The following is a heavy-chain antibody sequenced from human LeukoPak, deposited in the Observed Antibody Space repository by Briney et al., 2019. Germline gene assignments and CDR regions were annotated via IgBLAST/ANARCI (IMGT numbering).Heavy chain of an antibody. Sequence: GRSLTLSCAAAGFTFSSYGMHWVRQAPGKGLGWVAFIWYDGSKKFYADSVKGRFTISRDNSKNTLYLQMNSLRAEDSAVYSCAKDYGTASNWFDPWGQGTLVTVSS. J-gene: IGHJ5*02. CDR3: AKDYGTASNWFDP. V-gene: IGHV3-33*06. CDR2: IWYDGSKK. D-gene: IGHD3-10*01. CDR1: GFTFSSYG.